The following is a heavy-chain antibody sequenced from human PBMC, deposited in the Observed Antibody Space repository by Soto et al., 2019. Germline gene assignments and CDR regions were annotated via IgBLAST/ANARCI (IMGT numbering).Heavy chain of an antibody. J-gene: IGHJ4*02. CDR3: ARESPGGVADAGYYYDSSGYPDY. CDR1: GFTFSSYS. V-gene: IGHV3-21*04. CDR2: ISSSSSYI. D-gene: IGHD3-22*01. Sequence: GGSLRLSCAASGFTFSSYSMNWVRQAPGKGLEWVSSISSSSSYIYYADSVKGRFTISRDNAKNSLYLQMNSLRAEDTAVYYCARESPGGVADAGYYYDSSGYPDYWGQGTLVTVS.